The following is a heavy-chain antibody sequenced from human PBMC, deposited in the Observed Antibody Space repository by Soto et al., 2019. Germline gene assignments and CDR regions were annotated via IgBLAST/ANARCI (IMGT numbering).Heavy chain of an antibody. CDR1: AFTFSSYS. V-gene: IGHV3-21*01. CDR3: ARDGGGASYYYYYMDV. Sequence: VQLVESGGGLVKPGGSLRLSCAASAFTFSSYSMNWVRQAPGKGLEWVSSISSSSTYIYNADSVKGRFTISRDNAKNSLYLQMNSLRAEDTAVYYCARDGGGASYYYYYMDVWGKGTTVTVSS. CDR2: ISSSSTYI. D-gene: IGHD3-3*01. J-gene: IGHJ6*03.